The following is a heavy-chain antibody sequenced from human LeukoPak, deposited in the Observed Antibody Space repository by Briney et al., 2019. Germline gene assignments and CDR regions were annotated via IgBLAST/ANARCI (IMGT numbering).Heavy chain of an antibody. CDR2: IYYSGST. CDR3: ARDPRDGHKQLSVGY. Sequence: IPSETLSLTCTVSGGSIGSGDYYWGWIRQPPGKGLEWIGSIYYSGSTYYNPSLKSRVTISVDTSKNQFSLKLSSVTAADTAVYYCARDPRDGHKQLSVGYWGQGTLVTVSS. V-gene: IGHV4-39*07. J-gene: IGHJ4*02. CDR1: GGSIGSGDYY. D-gene: IGHD5-24*01.